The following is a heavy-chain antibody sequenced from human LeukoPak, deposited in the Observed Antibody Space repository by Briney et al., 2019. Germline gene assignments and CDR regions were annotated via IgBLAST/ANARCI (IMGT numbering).Heavy chain of an antibody. CDR2: LYSDGNT. Sequence: GGSLRLFCAASGFTVITNDMTWVRQAPGKGLEWVSALYSDGNTKYADSVQGRFTISRDNSKNTLYLEMNSLSRDDTAVYYCARGVEPLAANTLAYWGQGTLVTVSS. V-gene: IGHV3-53*01. CDR1: GFTVITND. D-gene: IGHD1-14*01. J-gene: IGHJ4*02. CDR3: ARGVEPLAANTLAY.